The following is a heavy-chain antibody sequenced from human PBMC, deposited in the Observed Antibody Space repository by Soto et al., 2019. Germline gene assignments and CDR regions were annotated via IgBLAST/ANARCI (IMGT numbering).Heavy chain of an antibody. D-gene: IGHD3-22*01. CDR2: IYTSGST. J-gene: IGHJ6*02. V-gene: IGHV4-4*07. Sequence: KSSETLSLTCTVSGGSISSYYWSWIRQPAGKGLEWIGRIYTSGSTNYNPSLKSRVTMSVDTSKNQFSLKLSSVTAADTAVYYCARDSLLYYYDSSGYYSQAYYYGMDVWGQGTTVTVSS. CDR1: GGSISSYY. CDR3: ARDSLLYYYDSSGYYSQAYYYGMDV.